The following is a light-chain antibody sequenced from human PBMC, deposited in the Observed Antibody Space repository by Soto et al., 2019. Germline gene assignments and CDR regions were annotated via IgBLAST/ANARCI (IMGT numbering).Light chain of an antibody. J-gene: IGKJ5*01. V-gene: IGKV1-33*01. CDR3: QQFEDFPRAII. CDR1: QDISTY. Sequence: DIQMPQSPSSLSASVGDRVTITCQASQDISTYLNWYQQKPGKAPKLLIYDASNLETGVPSRFSGSGSGKDFTFNISSLQPEDIATYYCQQFEDFPRAIIFGQGTRLEIK. CDR2: DAS.